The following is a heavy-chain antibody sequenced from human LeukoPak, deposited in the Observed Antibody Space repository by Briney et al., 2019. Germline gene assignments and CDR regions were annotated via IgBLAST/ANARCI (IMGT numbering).Heavy chain of an antibody. D-gene: IGHD3-10*01. CDR3: ARYGDRPSN. Sequence: GGSLRLSCAASGFTVSTGYMTWVRQAPGKGLEWVSLIYSGGSTYYADSVKGRFTISRDNSKNTLYLQMNSLRAEDTAVYYSARYGDRPSNWGQGTLVTVSS. V-gene: IGHV3-53*01. CDR1: GFTVSTGY. J-gene: IGHJ4*02. CDR2: IYSGGST.